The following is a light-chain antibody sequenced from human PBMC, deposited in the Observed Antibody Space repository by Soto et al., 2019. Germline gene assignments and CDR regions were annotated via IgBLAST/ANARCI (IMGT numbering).Light chain of an antibody. V-gene: IGLV1-44*01. CDR1: SSSIGSNT. Sequence: QSVLTQPPSASGTPGQRVTISCSGSSSSIGSNTVNWYQHLPGTAPKLLIRVNDQRPSGVTDRFSGSNSGTSASLAISGLQSADEADYYCAAWDDSLNVYVFGTGTKVTVL. CDR3: AAWDDSLNVYV. J-gene: IGLJ1*01. CDR2: VND.